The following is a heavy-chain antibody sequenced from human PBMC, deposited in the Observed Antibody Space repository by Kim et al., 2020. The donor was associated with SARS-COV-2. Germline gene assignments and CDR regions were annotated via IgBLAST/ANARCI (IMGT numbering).Heavy chain of an antibody. Sequence: GGSLRLSCAASGFTFSSYSMNWVRQAPGKGLEWVSSISSSSYIYYADSVKGRFTISRDNAKNSLYLQMNSLRAEDTAVYYCARVYSSSWPDYYYYGMDVWGQGTTVTVSS. CDR2: ISSSSYI. V-gene: IGHV3-21*01. J-gene: IGHJ6*02. CDR3: ARVYSSSWPDYYYYGMDV. CDR1: GFTFSSYS. D-gene: IGHD6-13*01.